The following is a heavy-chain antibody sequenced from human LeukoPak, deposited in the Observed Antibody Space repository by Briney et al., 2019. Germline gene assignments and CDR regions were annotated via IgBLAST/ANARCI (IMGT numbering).Heavy chain of an antibody. J-gene: IGHJ4*02. Sequence: GGSLRLSCAASGLTVSRNYMNWVRQAPGKGLVWVSRINADGSTTSYADSVRGRFTISRDNAKNTLYLQMNSLRAEDTAVYYCATLISGWSLYWGQGTLVTVSS. D-gene: IGHD6-19*01. CDR2: INADGSTT. CDR3: ATLISGWSLY. V-gene: IGHV3-74*01. CDR1: GLTVSRNY.